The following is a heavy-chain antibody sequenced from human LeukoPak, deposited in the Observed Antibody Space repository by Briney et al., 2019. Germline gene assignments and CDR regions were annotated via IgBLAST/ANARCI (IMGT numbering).Heavy chain of an antibody. J-gene: IGHJ3*01. CDR2: IHHSGSA. D-gene: IGHD1-26*01. CDR1: GGSISSSNW. V-gene: IGHV4-4*02. CDR3: ARDQGTMSGSYSGAFDL. Sequence: PSETLSLTCAVSGGSISSSNWWSWVRQPPGKGLEWIAEIHHSGSANYNPSLKSRVTISVDTSKNQFSLKLSSVTAADTAVYYCARDQGTMSGSYSGAFDLWGQGTMVTVSS.